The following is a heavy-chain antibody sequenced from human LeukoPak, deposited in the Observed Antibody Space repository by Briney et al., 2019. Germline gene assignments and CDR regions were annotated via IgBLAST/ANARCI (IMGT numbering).Heavy chain of an antibody. CDR3: ACLRGPSDY. CDR2: IISSSSYV. V-gene: IGHV3-21*01. J-gene: IGHJ4*02. CDR1: GFTFSYYT. D-gene: IGHD4-17*01. Sequence: PGGSLRLSCAASGFTFSYYTMSCVRQAPGKGLEWVSSIISSSSYVYYADSVRGRFTISRDNTKNSLYLQMDSLTADDTAVYFCACLRGPSDYWGQGTLVTVSS.